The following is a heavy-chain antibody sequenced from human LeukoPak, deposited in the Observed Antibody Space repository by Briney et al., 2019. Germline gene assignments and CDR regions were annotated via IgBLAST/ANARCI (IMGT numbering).Heavy chain of an antibody. J-gene: IGHJ4*02. D-gene: IGHD5-24*01. CDR2: ISYDGSKK. CDR3: AKGRWLQLMPKFFDY. V-gene: IGHV3-30*18. Sequence: PGRSLRLSCAASGFTFSSYGMHWVRQAPGKGLEWVAVISYDGSKKYYADSVKGRFTISRDNSKNTLYLQMNSLRAEDTAVYYCAKGRWLQLMPKFFDYWGQGTLVTVSS. CDR1: GFTFSSYG.